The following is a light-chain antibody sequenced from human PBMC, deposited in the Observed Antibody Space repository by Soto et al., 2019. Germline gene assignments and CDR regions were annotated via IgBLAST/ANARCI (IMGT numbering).Light chain of an antibody. CDR2: DAS. CDR3: QQYDNLPLT. CDR1: QTISSW. V-gene: IGKV1-33*01. J-gene: IGKJ4*01. Sequence: DIQMTQSPSSVSASIGDRVTITCRASQTISSWLAWYQQKPGKAPKLLIYDASNFETGVPSRFSGSGSGTEFTFTISSLQPEDIATYYCQQYDNLPLTFGGGTKVDIK.